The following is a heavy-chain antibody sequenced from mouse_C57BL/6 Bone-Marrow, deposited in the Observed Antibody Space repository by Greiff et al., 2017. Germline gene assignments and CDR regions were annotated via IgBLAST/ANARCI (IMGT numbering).Heavy chain of an antibody. D-gene: IGHD2-4*01. CDR2: INPGSGGT. Sequence: VQLQQSGAELVRPGTSVKVSCKASGYAFTNYLIEWVKQRPGQGLEWIGVINPGSGGTNYNEKFKGKATLTADKSSSTAYMQLSSLTSEDSAVYSCAWAYDYDSWFAYWGQGTLVTVSA. CDR1: GYAFTNYL. J-gene: IGHJ3*01. CDR3: AWAYDYDSWFAY. V-gene: IGHV1-54*01.